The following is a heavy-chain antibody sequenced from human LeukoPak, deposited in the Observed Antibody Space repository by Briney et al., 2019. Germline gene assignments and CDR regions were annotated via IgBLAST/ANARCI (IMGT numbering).Heavy chain of an antibody. CDR2: ISAYNGNT. CDR1: GYTFTSYG. CDR3: ARDPGAYYDFWSDQGIDY. D-gene: IGHD3-3*01. V-gene: IGHV1-18*01. Sequence: ASVKVSCKASGYTFTSYGISWVRQAPGQGLEWMGWISAYNGNTNYAQKLQGRVTMTTDTSTSTAYMELRSLRSDDTAVYYCARDPGAYYDFWSDQGIDYWGQGTLVTVSS. J-gene: IGHJ4*02.